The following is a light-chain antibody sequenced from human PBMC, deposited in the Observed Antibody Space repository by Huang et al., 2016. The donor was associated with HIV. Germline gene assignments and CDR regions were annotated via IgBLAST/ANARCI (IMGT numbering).Light chain of an antibody. Sequence: DIQMTQSPSSLSASVGDRVTVTCRASQGISNHLAWYQQKPGKAPKLLIYAASTLQSGGPSRFSGSGSGTDFTLTISSLQPEDVATYYCQKYNSAPQTFGQGTKVEI. V-gene: IGKV1-27*01. CDR2: AAS. CDR1: QGISNH. CDR3: QKYNSAPQT. J-gene: IGKJ1*01.